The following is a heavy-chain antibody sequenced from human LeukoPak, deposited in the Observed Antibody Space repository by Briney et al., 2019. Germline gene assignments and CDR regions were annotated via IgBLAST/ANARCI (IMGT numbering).Heavy chain of an antibody. Sequence: SETLSLTCAVYGGSFSGYYWSWIRQPPGKGLEWIGEINHSGSTNYNPSLKSRVTISVDTSKNQFSLKLSSVTAADTAVYYCARSLPGYFDYWGQGTLVTVSS. J-gene: IGHJ4*02. CDR1: GGSFSGYY. V-gene: IGHV4-34*01. CDR2: INHSGST. CDR3: ARSLPGYFDY.